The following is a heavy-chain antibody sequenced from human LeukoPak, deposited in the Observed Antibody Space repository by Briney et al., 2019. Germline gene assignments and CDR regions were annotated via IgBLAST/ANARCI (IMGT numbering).Heavy chain of an antibody. D-gene: IGHD5-18*01. V-gene: IGHV1-69*05. CDR1: GGTLSSYA. CDR3: ARGGYSYGSNFDY. J-gene: IGHJ4*02. CDR2: IIPIFGTA. Sequence: AASVKVSCKASGGTLSSYAISWVRQAPGQGLEWMGRIIPIFGTANYAQKFQGRVTITTDESTSTAYMELSSLRSEDTAVYYCARGGYSYGSNFDYWGQGTLVTVSS.